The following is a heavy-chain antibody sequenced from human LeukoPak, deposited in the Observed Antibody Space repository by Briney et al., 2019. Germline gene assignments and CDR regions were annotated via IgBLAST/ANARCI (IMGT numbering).Heavy chain of an antibody. CDR1: GYTSTSYG. J-gene: IGHJ4*02. CDR3: ARDLLVSGPEQLLFFSY. D-gene: IGHD2-2*01. Sequence: ASVKVSCKASGYTSTSYGISWVRQAPGQGLEWMGWISAYNGNTNYAQKLQGRVTMTTDTSTSTAYMELRSLRSDDTAVYYCARDLLVSGPEQLLFFSYWGQGTLVTVSS. CDR2: ISAYNGNT. V-gene: IGHV1-18*04.